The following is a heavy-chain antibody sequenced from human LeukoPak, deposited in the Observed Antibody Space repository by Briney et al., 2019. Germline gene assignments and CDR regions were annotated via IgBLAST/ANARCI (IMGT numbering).Heavy chain of an antibody. CDR1: GGSISSGDYY. Sequence: RASETLSLTCTVSGGSISSGDYYWSWIRQPPGKGLEWIGYIYYSGSTYYNPSLKSRVTISVDTSKNQFSLKLSSVTAADTAVYYCARDPSQYYDFWSGYSPRGWYFDLWGRGTLVTVSS. V-gene: IGHV4-30-4*01. CDR2: IYYSGST. CDR3: ARDPSQYYDFWSGYSPRGWYFDL. D-gene: IGHD3-3*01. J-gene: IGHJ2*01.